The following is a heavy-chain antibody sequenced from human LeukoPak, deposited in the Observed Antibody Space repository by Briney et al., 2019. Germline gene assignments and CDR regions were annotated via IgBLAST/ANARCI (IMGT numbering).Heavy chain of an antibody. CDR1: GGSISSGGYS. V-gene: IGHV4-30-2*01. D-gene: IGHD3-22*01. CDR2: IYHSGST. CDR3: ARGSNYYDSSGYLLRPQRFDP. Sequence: SETLSLTCAVSGGSISSGGYSWSWIRQPPGKGLEWIGYIYHSGSTYYNPSLKSRVTISVDRSKNQFSLKLSSVTAADTAVYYCARGSNYYDSSGYLLRPQRFDPWGQGTLVTVSS. J-gene: IGHJ5*02.